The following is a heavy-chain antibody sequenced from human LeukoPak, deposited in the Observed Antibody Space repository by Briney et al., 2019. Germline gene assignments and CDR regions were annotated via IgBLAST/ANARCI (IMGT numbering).Heavy chain of an antibody. J-gene: IGHJ4*02. Sequence: GGSLRLSCAASGFTFSTYWMHWVRQAPGKGLVWVARIKGDGSSTIYADSVKGRFTISRDNSKSTLYLQTSSLRAEDTAVYYCARASTTVPNLLDHWGRGTLVTVSS. CDR1: GFTFSTYW. D-gene: IGHD4-17*01. CDR3: ARASTTVPNLLDH. V-gene: IGHV3-74*01. CDR2: IKGDGSST.